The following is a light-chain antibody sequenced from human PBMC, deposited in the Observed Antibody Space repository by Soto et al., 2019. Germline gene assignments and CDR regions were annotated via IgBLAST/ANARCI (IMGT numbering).Light chain of an antibody. CDR3: QQYGSSPPWT. J-gene: IGKJ1*01. CDR1: QSVSSSY. V-gene: IGKV3-20*01. Sequence: DTVLTQSPGTLSLSPGERATLSCRASQSVSSSYLAWYQQKPGQAPRLLIYGASGRATGIPDRFSGSGSGTDFTLTISRLEPEDFAVYYCQQYGSSPPWTFGQGTKVEIK. CDR2: GAS.